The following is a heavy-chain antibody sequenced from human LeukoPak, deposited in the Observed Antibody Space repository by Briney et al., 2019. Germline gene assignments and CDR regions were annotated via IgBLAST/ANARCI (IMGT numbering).Heavy chain of an antibody. CDR3: ARAGPIVVVPAALLFDP. Sequence: ASVKVACKASGYTFTGYYMHWVRHAPGQGLEWMGWINPNSGGTNYAQKFQGRVTMTRDTSISTAYMELSRLRSDDTAVYYCARAGPIVVVPAALLFDPWGQGTLVTVSS. CDR1: GYTFTGYY. V-gene: IGHV1-2*02. D-gene: IGHD2-2*01. CDR2: INPNSGGT. J-gene: IGHJ5*02.